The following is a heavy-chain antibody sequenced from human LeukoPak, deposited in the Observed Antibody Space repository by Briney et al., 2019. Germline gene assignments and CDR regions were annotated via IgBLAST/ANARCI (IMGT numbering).Heavy chain of an antibody. Sequence: RGESLKISCEGSGYSFTSYWIAWVRQMPGKGLEWMGMIYPGDSDTRYGPSFQGQVTVSTDMSISTAYLQWSSLKASDTAMYYCARRRAVAGYYYFDYWGQGTLVTVSS. CDR2: IYPGDSDT. CDR3: ARRRAVAGYYYFDY. D-gene: IGHD6-19*01. J-gene: IGHJ4*02. CDR1: GYSFTSYW. V-gene: IGHV5-51*01.